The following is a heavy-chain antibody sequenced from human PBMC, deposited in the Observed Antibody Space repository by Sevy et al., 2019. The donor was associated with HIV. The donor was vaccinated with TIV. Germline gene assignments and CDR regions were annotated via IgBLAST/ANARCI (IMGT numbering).Heavy chain of an antibody. CDR2: IYYSGST. Sequence: SETLSLTCTVSAGSISSSSYYWGWIRQPPGKGLEWIGSIYYSGSTYYNPSLKSRVTISVDTSKNQFSLKLSSVTAADTAVYYCASSPYLLLWFGELPFVWGQGTLVTVSS. J-gene: IGHJ4*02. V-gene: IGHV4-39*01. CDR1: AGSISSSSYY. D-gene: IGHD3-10*01. CDR3: ASSPYLLLWFGELPFV.